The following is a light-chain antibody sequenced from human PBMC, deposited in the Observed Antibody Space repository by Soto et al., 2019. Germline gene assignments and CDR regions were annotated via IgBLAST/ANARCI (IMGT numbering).Light chain of an antibody. V-gene: IGLV1-40*01. CDR2: GDS. CDR1: SSNIGAGYD. CDR3: QSSDSRLSGSDV. Sequence: QSVLTQPPSVSGAPGQRVTISCTGSSSNIGAGYDVNWYQQLPGTAPKLLIFGDSNRPSGVPDRFSGSKSGTSVSLAITGLQAADEADYYCQSSDSRLSGSDVFGTGTKVTVL. J-gene: IGLJ1*01.